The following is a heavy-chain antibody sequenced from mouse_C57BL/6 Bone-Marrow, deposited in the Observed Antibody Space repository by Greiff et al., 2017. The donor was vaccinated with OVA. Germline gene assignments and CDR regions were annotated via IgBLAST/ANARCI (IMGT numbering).Heavy chain of an antibody. Sequence: EVQRVESGPGLVKPSQSLSLTCSVTGYSITSGYYWNWIRQFPGNKLEWMGYISYDGSNNYNPSLKNRISITRDTSKNQFFLKLNSVTTEDTATYDCAMPLYYAMDYWGQGTSVTVSS. CDR2: ISYDGSN. J-gene: IGHJ4*01. CDR1: GYSITSGYY. CDR3: AMPLYYAMDY. V-gene: IGHV3-6*01.